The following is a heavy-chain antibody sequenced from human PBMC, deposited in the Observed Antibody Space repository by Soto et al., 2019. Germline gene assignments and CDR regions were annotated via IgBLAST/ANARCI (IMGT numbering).Heavy chain of an antibody. CDR1: GYTFTSYG. J-gene: IGHJ3*02. Sequence: ASVKVSCKXSGYTFTSYGISWVRQAPGQGLEWMGWISAYNGNTNYAQKLQGRVTMTTDTSTSTAYMELRSLRSDDTAVYYCARMGMRLRGEYAFDIWGQGTMVTVSS. CDR2: ISAYNGNT. CDR3: ARMGMRLRGEYAFDI. V-gene: IGHV1-18*01. D-gene: IGHD4-17*01.